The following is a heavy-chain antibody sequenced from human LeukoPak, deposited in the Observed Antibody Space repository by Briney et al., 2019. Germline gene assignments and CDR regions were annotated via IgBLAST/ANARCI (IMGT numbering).Heavy chain of an antibody. CDR1: GGSFSGYY. D-gene: IGHD2-2*01. Sequence: SETLSLTCAVYGGSFSGYYWSWIRQPPGKGLEWIGEINHSGSTNYNPSLKSRVTISVDTSKNQFSLKLSSVTAADTAVYYCAARYRRSTSCHDYWGQGTLVTVSS. J-gene: IGHJ4*02. CDR2: INHSGST. V-gene: IGHV4-34*01. CDR3: AARYRRSTSCHDY.